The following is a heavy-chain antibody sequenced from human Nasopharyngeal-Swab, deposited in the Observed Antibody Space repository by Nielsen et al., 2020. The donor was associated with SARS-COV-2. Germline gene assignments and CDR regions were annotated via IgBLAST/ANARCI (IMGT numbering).Heavy chain of an antibody. J-gene: IGHJ4*02. CDR2: ISSSSSTI. D-gene: IGHD6-19*01. CDR3: ARAFPGSSGWYPFDY. CDR1: GFTFSGYY. Sequence: GESLKISCAASGFTFSGYYMSWIRQAPGKGLEWVSYISSSSSTIYYADSVKGRFTISRDNAKNSLYLQMNSLRAEDTAVYYCARAFPGSSGWYPFDYWGQGTLVTVSS. V-gene: IGHV3-11*04.